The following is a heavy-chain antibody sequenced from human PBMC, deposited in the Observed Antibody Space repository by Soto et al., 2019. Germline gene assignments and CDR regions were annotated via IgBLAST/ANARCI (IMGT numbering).Heavy chain of an antibody. Sequence: SETLSLTCSVFGVSISGSSYYWGWIRQPPGKGLEWIGSIYYSGQTYYNPSLKSRVTISVDRSKNQFSLNLTSVTATDTAFYYCARHGSSWGQGTLVTVSS. J-gene: IGHJ5*02. CDR2: IYYSGQT. CDR3: ARHGSS. CDR1: GVSISGSSYY. V-gene: IGHV4-39*01.